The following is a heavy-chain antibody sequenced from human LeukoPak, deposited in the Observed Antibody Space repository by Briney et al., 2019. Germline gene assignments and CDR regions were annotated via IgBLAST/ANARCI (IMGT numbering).Heavy chain of an antibody. D-gene: IGHD5-24*01. CDR2: INHSGST. Sequence: SETLSLTCAVYGGSFSGYYWSWIRQPPGKGLEWIGEINHSGSTNYNPSLKSRVTISVDTSKNQFSLKLSSVTAADTAVYYCARVAYGYNSGYWFDPLGQGTLVTVSS. J-gene: IGHJ5*02. CDR3: ARVAYGYNSGYWFDP. CDR1: GGSFSGYY. V-gene: IGHV4-34*01.